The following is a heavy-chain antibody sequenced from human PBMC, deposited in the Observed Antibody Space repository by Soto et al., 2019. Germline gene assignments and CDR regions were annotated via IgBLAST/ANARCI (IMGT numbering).Heavy chain of an antibody. V-gene: IGHV4-31*03. CDR1: GGSISSGGYF. CDR3: ARELSYDFWSGQHYTGMDV. D-gene: IGHD3-3*01. Sequence: QVQLQESGPGLVKPSQTLSLTCTVSGGSISSGGYFWSWIRQHPGKGLEWIGYIYYSGSTYYNPSLKSRVTISVDTSKNPFSLKLSSVTAADTAVYYCARELSYDFWSGQHYTGMDVWGQGTTVTVSS. J-gene: IGHJ6*02. CDR2: IYYSGST.